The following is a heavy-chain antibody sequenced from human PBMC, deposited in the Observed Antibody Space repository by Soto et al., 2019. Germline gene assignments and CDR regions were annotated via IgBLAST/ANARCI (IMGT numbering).Heavy chain of an antibody. CDR2: ISYDGSNK. J-gene: IGHJ4*02. V-gene: IGHV3-30-3*01. Sequence: PWGSLRLSCASSGFTFSSYAMHWVRQAPGKGLEWVAVISYDGSNKYYADSVKGRFTISRDNSKNTLYLQMNSLRAEDTAVYYCARAYTETTVTTTAIDYWGQGTLVTVSS. D-gene: IGHD4-17*01. CDR3: ARAYTETTVTTTAIDY. CDR1: GFTFSSYA.